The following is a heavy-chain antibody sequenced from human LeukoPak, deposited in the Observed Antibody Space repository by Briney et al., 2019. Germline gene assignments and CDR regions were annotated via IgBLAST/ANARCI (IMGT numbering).Heavy chain of an antibody. D-gene: IGHD5-12*01. J-gene: IGHJ5*02. CDR1: GYTLTELS. CDR3: AAGRRGYSGYDPSTGVTGASNWFDP. CDR2: FDTEDGDI. V-gene: IGHV1-24*01. Sequence: GSVKLSCKASGYTLTELSMHWVRQAPGKGLEWVGGFDTEDGDIIYAHKVQGRVTMTEDTATDTPYMELSSLRSEDTAVYYCAAGRRGYSGYDPSTGVTGASNWFDPWGQGTLVTVSS.